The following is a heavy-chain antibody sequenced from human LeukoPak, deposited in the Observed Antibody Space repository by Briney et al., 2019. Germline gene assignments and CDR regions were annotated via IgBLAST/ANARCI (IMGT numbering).Heavy chain of an antibody. CDR3: ARRDYYDSSGYSPLSDY. J-gene: IGHJ4*02. Sequence: GGSLRLSCAASGFTFSSYAMTWVRQAPGQGLEWVSGMSGNGGTTYYADSVKGRFTISRDNSKNTLYLQMNNLRVEDTAVYYCARRDYYDSSGYSPLSDYWGQGTLVTVSS. D-gene: IGHD3-22*01. CDR1: GFTFSSYA. V-gene: IGHV3-23*01. CDR2: MSGNGGTT.